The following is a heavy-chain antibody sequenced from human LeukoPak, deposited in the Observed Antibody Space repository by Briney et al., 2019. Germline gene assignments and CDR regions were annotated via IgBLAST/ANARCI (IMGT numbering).Heavy chain of an antibody. Sequence: SETLSLTCAVYGGSFSGYYWSWIRQPPGKGLEWIGEINHSGSTNYNPSLKSRVTISVDTSKNQFSLKLCSVTAADTAVYYCAVTGTISYAFDIWGQGTMVTVSS. CDR3: AVTGTISYAFDI. J-gene: IGHJ3*02. CDR2: INHSGST. D-gene: IGHD1-7*01. V-gene: IGHV4-34*01. CDR1: GGSFSGYY.